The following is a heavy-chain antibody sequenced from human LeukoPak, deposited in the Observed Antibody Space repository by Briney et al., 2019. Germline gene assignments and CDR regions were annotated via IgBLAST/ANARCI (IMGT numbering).Heavy chain of an antibody. CDR3: ARDPPGVRYGRPIFDF. J-gene: IGHJ4*02. CDR1: GYTFTGYY. CDR2: INPNSGGT. D-gene: IGHD2-8*01. Sequence: AAVKVSCKASGYTFTGYYMHWVRQAPGQGLEWMGWINPNSGGTNYAQKFQGRVTMTRDKSISTAYMELYSLRSDDTAVYYCARDPPGVRYGRPIFDFWGQGTLVTVSS. V-gene: IGHV1-2*02.